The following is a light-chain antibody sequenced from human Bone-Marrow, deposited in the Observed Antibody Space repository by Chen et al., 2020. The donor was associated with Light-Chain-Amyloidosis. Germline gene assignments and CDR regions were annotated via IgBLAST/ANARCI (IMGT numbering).Light chain of an antibody. Sequence: QSALTQPASVYGSPGQSITISCTGTSSDVGGYNYVSWYQHHPGEAPKLMIYEVSNRPSGVSNRFSGSKSGKTASLTISGLQAEEEADYYCSSFTSRSTRVFGGGTKLTVL. J-gene: IGLJ3*02. CDR2: EVS. CDR3: SSFTSRSTRV. V-gene: IGLV2-14*01. CDR1: SSDVGGYNY.